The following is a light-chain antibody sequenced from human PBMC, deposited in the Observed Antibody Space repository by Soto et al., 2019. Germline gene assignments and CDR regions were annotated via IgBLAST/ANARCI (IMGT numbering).Light chain of an antibody. J-gene: IGKJ1*01. CDR1: QSVSSCY. CDR2: GAS. Sequence: EIVLTQSPCTLSLSPGERVTLSCRASQSVSSCYVAWYQQKPGQAPRLLIYGASSRATGIPDRFSGSGSGTDFTLTISRLEPEDFAVYYCQQYGSSPTTFGQGTKVDI. V-gene: IGKV3-20*01. CDR3: QQYGSSPTT.